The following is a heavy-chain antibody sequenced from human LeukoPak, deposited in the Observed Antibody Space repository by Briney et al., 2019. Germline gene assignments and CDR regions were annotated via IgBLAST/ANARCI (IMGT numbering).Heavy chain of an antibody. CDR1: GASLSGYY. J-gene: IGHJ4*02. V-gene: IGHV4-34*01. CDR2: ISHGGST. D-gene: IGHD1/OR15-1a*01. Sequence: PSETLSLTCAAYGASLSGYYWSWIRQPPGKGLEWIGEISHGGSTKYNPSLKSRVTMSVDTSKSQFSLKLSSMTAADTAVYYCARLLGRANNWGQGILVTVSS. CDR3: ARLLGRANN.